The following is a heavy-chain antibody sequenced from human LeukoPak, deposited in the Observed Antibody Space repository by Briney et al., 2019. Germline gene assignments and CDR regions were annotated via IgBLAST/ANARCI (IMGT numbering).Heavy chain of an antibody. CDR1: GGSLSSYY. J-gene: IGHJ4*02. Sequence: SETLSLTCTVSGGSLSSYYWSWIRQPPGKGLEWIGYIYYSGSTNYNPSLKSRVTISVDTSKNQFSLKLSSVTAADTAVYYCARVRVSGVAVAYPQYFDYWGQGTLVTVSS. CDR3: ARVRVSGVAVAYPQYFDY. V-gene: IGHV4-59*01. CDR2: IYYSGST. D-gene: IGHD6-19*01.